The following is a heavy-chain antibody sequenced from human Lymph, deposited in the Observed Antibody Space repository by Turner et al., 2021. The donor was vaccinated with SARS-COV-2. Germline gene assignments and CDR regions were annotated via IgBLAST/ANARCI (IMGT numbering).Heavy chain of an antibody. D-gene: IGHD7-27*01. CDR2: ISYDGSNK. V-gene: IGHV3-30-3*01. J-gene: IGHJ4*02. Sequence: QVQLVESGGGVVQPGGSLRLSCAASGFTFSSYAMNWVRQAPGKGLEWVTLISYDGSNKYYADSVKGRFTISRDNSKNTLYLQMNSRRAEDTAVYYCARSGPNFDFWGQGTLVTVSS. CDR3: ARSGPNFDF. CDR1: GFTFSSYA.